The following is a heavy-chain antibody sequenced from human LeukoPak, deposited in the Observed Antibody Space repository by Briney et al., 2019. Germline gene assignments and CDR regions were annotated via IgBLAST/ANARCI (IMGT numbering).Heavy chain of an antibody. CDR1: GGSISSSSYY. CDR2: IYSGGST. D-gene: IGHD2-2*01. V-gene: IGHV3-53*03. Sequence: ETLSLTCTVSGGSISSSSYYWGWIRQPPGKGLEWVSVIYSGGSTYYADSVKGRFTISRDNARNSLYLQMNSLRTEDTSVYYCAPHCSSASCPDYWGQGTLVTVSS. J-gene: IGHJ4*02. CDR3: APHCSSASCPDY.